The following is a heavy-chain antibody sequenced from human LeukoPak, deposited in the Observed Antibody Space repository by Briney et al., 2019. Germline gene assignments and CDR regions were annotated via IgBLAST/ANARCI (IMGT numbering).Heavy chain of an antibody. CDR1: GYTFTSYD. CDR3: ARDYGGNSGWFDP. Sequence: ASVKVSCKASGYTFTSYDLNWVRQATGQGPEWIGWMNPNSGNTGYAQKLQGRVTLTRSTSISTAYMELRSLTSEDTAVYYCARDYGGNSGWFDPWGQGTLVTVSS. D-gene: IGHD2-21*01. V-gene: IGHV1-8*01. CDR2: MNPNSGNT. J-gene: IGHJ5*02.